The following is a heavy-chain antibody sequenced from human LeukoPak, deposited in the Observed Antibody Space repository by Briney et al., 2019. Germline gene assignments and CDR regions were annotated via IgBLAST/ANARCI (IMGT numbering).Heavy chain of an antibody. V-gene: IGHV4-39*01. Sequence: SETLSLTCTVSGGSTSSSSYYWGWIRQPPGKGLEWIGSTYYSGSTYYNPSLKSRVTISVDTSKNQFSLNLSSVTAADTAVYCCARQTYYSSGYFDYWGLGTLVTVSS. CDR3: ARQTYYSSGYFDY. D-gene: IGHD3-22*01. CDR1: GGSTSSSSYY. J-gene: IGHJ4*02. CDR2: TYYSGST.